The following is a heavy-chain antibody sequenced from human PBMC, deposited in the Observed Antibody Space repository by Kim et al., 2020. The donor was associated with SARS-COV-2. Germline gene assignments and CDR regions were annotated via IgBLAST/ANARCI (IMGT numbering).Heavy chain of an antibody. V-gene: IGHV3-23*01. Sequence: GRYPISRDNSKNTLYLQMNSLRVEDTAVYYCAKSSCSGGSCFSARGWFDPWGQGTLVTVSS. CDR3: AKSSCSGGSCFSARGWFDP. D-gene: IGHD2-15*01. J-gene: IGHJ5*02.